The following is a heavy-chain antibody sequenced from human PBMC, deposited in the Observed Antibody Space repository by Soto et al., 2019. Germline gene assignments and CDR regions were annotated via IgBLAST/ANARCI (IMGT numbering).Heavy chain of an antibody. J-gene: IGHJ4*02. D-gene: IGHD3-10*01. CDR2: IYYSGST. CDR3: ARATSYYGSGSSPLFDY. V-gene: IGHV4-30-4*01. CDR1: GDSISSGVYY. Sequence: SSETLSLTCTVSGDSISSGVYYWSWIRQPPGKGLEWIGYIYYSGSTYYNTSLNSRITMAVDTSKNQLSLTLSSVTAADTAVYSCARATSYYGSGSSPLFDYWGRGILVT.